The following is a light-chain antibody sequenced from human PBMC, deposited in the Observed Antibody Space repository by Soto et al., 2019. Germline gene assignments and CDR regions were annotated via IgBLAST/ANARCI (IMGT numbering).Light chain of an antibody. CDR3: LQYNDWPRT. V-gene: IGKV3-15*01. Sequence: EIVMTQSPATLSVSQGETATLSCRASQSIRTDLAWYQQRPGQAPRLLISRSSSRASGIPARFSGTGFGTVFTLTIPSVQSDDFAVYYCLQYNDWPRTFGQGSKVDFK. CDR2: RSS. CDR1: QSIRTD. J-gene: IGKJ1*01.